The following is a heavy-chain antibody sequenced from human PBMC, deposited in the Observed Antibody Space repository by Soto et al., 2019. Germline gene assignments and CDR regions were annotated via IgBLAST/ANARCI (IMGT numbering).Heavy chain of an antibody. D-gene: IGHD6-13*01. J-gene: IGHJ5*02. CDR1: GGTFSSYA. Sequence: QVQLVQSGAEVKKPGSSVKVSCKASGGTFSSYAISWVRQAPGQGLEWMGGIIPIFGTTNYAQKFQGRVTITADEYTSTAYMELSSLRFEDTAVYYCARGPRGDEGVLGGIDPWGQGTLVTVSS. V-gene: IGHV1-69*01. CDR2: IIPIFGTT. CDR3: ARGPRGDEGVLGGIDP.